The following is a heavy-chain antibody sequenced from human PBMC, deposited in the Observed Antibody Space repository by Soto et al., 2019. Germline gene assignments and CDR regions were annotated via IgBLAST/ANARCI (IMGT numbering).Heavy chain of an antibody. CDR1: SGPDRSHN. CDR3: VRQGIDCLHGLVDV. Sequence: QVQLQQSGPRLVKPSETLSLTCTVSSGPDRSHNWGWIRQPPGRGLEWSGYVYYTGDTAYNPSLSSRVSISADTSTNDLSLTLSSVTAADTAVYYCVRQGIDCLHGLVDVWGQGTTVSVSS. CDR2: VYYTGDT. J-gene: IGHJ6*02. D-gene: IGHD2-21*02. V-gene: IGHV4-59*08.